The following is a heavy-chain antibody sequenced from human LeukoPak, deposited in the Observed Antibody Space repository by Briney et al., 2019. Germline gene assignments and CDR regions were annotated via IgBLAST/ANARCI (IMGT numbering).Heavy chain of an antibody. D-gene: IGHD5-18*01. V-gene: IGHV3-74*01. Sequence: PGGSLRLSCAASGFTFSDYWMHWVRHAPGKGLVWVSRIHRDGSSTTYADSVKGRFTISRDNAKNTLYLQISSLRTEDTAMYYCARGTEGYTYGEFDSWGQGTLGTVSS. J-gene: IGHJ5*01. CDR2: IHRDGSST. CDR3: ARGTEGYTYGEFDS. CDR1: GFTFSDYW.